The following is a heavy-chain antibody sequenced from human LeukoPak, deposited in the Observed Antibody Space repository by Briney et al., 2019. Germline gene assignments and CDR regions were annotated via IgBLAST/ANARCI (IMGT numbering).Heavy chain of an antibody. D-gene: IGHD5-18*01. J-gene: IGHJ4*02. Sequence: GGSLRLSCAASGFTFSTYPVIWVRQAPGKGLEWVSSISSSSSYIYYADSVKGRFTISRDNAKNSLYLQMNSLRAEDTAVYYCARVSSEYSYGHPYYFDYWGQGTLVTVSS. CDR3: ARVSSEYSYGHPYYFDY. CDR1: GFTFSTYP. V-gene: IGHV3-21*01. CDR2: ISSSSSYI.